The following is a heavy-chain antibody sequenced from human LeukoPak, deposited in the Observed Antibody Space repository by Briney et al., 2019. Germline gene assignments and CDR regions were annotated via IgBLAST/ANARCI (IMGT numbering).Heavy chain of an antibody. Sequence: PGGSLRLSCAASGFTVSSNYMSWVRQAPGKGLEWVSVIYSGGSTYYADSVKGRFTISRDNSKNTLYLQMNSLGAEDTAVYYCARVQWLRYYFDYWGQGTLVTVSS. CDR2: IYSGGST. V-gene: IGHV3-53*01. J-gene: IGHJ4*02. CDR3: ARVQWLRYYFDY. CDR1: GFTVSSNY. D-gene: IGHD5-12*01.